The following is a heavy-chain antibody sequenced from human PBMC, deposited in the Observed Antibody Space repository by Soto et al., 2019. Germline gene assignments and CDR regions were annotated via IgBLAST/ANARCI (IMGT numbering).Heavy chain of an antibody. Sequence: QVQLVESGGGVVQPGRSLRLSCAASGFTFSSYAMHWVRQAPGKGLEWVAVISYDGSNKYYADSVKGRFTISRDNSKNTLDLQMNSLRAEDTAVYYCAREGEAAADGMDVWGQGTTVTVSS. CDR1: GFTFSSYA. V-gene: IGHV3-30-3*01. J-gene: IGHJ6*02. CDR3: AREGEAAADGMDV. CDR2: ISYDGSNK. D-gene: IGHD6-13*01.